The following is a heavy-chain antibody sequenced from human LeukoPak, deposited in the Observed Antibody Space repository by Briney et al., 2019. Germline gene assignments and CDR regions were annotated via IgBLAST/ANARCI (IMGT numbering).Heavy chain of an antibody. CDR3: ARALTMVRGFDY. CDR2: ISGSDYTT. V-gene: IGHV3-23*01. J-gene: IGHJ4*02. Sequence: GGSLRLSCAASGFTFSSYSMNWVRQAPGKGLEWVSVISGSDYTTYCADSVKGRFTISRDNSKNTLYLQMNSLRAEDTAVYYCARALTMVRGFDYWGQGTLVTVSS. CDR1: GFTFSSYS. D-gene: IGHD3-10*01.